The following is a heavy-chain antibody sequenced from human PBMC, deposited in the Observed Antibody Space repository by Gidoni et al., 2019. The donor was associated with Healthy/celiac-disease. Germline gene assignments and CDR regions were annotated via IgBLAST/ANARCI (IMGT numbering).Heavy chain of an antibody. CDR3: TTDPEYDVWSERDY. Sequence: EVQLVASGGGLVKPGGSLRLSCAASGFTFSNAWMSWVRTAPGKGLEWVGRIKSKTDGGTTDYAAPGKGRFTISRDDPKNTLYLQMNSLKTEDTAVYYCTTDPEYDVWSERDYWGQGTLVTVSS. D-gene: IGHD3-3*01. V-gene: IGHV3-15*01. CDR2: IKSKTDGGTT. J-gene: IGHJ4*02. CDR1: GFTFSNAW.